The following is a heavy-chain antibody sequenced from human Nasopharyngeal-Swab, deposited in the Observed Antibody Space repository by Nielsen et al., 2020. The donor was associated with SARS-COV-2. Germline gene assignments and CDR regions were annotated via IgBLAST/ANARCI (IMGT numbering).Heavy chain of an antibody. J-gene: IGHJ6*02. V-gene: IGHV3-30*04. CDR1: GFTFSSYA. Sequence: GESLKISCAASGFTFSSYAMHWVRQAPGKGLEWAAVISYDGSNKYYADSVNDRFTISRDNSKNTLYLQMNSLRVEDTALYYCAKAPYLRGLDVWGQGTTVTVSS. D-gene: IGHD2-21*01. CDR3: AKAPYLRGLDV. CDR2: ISYDGSNK.